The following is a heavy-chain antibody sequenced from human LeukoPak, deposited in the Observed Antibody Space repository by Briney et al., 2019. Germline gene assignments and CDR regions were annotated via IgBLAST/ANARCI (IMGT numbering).Heavy chain of an antibody. Sequence: GGSLRLSCAASGFTFSSYAVSWVRQAPGKGLEWVSAISGSGGSTYYADSVKGRFTITRDNSKNTLYLQMNSLRAEDTAVYYCAKVGSLVPIFDYWGQGTLVTVSS. CDR2: ISGSGGST. CDR3: AKVGSLVPIFDY. J-gene: IGHJ4*02. V-gene: IGHV3-23*01. CDR1: GFTFSSYA. D-gene: IGHD1-26*01.